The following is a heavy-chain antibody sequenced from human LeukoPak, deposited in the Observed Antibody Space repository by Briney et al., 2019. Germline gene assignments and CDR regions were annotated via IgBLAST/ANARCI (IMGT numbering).Heavy chain of an antibody. V-gene: IGHV1-2*02. J-gene: IGHJ6*03. D-gene: IGHD3-3*01. CDR3: ARTSAPPKYCDFWSGTPYYYYYMDV. Sequence: ASVKVSCKASGYTFTDYYIHWVRQAPGQGLEWMGWINPKGGGTNYAQKLQGRVTMTTDTSTSTAYMELRSLRSDDTAVYYCARTSAPPKYCDFWSGTPYYYYYMDVWGKGTTVTVSS. CDR1: GYTFTDYY. CDR2: INPKGGGT.